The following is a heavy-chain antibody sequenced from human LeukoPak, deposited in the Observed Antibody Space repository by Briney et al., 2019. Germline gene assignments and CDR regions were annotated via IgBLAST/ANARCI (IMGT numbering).Heavy chain of an antibody. D-gene: IGHD1-26*01. V-gene: IGHV4-34*01. J-gene: IGHJ4*02. CDR2: INHSGST. CDR3: ARGVGSGDFDS. CDR1: GGSFSGYY. Sequence: SETLSLTCAVYGGSFSGYYWSWIRQPPGKGLEWIGEINHSGSTNYNPSLKSRVTLSADTSTNHFSLKLTFVTAADTAFYYCARGVGSGDFDSWGQGTLVTVS.